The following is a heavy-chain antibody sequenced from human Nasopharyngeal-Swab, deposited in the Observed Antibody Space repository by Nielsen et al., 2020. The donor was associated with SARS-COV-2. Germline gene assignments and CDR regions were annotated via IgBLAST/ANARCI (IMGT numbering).Heavy chain of an antibody. CDR1: GGIFRDYY. CDR3: ARVYYDSSVWSFDY. D-gene: IGHD3-22*01. V-gene: IGHV4-59*10. J-gene: IGHJ4*02. Sequence: SETLSLTCAVSGGIFRDYYWTWIRQPPGKGLEWIGRIYTSGSTNYNPSLKSRVTMSVDTSKNQFSLKLSSVTAADTAVYYCARVYYDSSVWSFDYWGQGTLVTVSS. CDR2: IYTSGST.